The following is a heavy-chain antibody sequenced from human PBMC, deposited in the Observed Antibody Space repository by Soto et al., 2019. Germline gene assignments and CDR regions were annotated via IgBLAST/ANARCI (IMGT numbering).Heavy chain of an antibody. D-gene: IGHD3-10*01. Sequence: QVHLVESGGGVVQPGRSLRLSCAASGFTFSSYGMHWVRQAPGKGLEWVATISYDGSLKYYADSVKGRFTISRDNSKSALYLQMNSLRPEDTAVYYCAKDFKVSGSYYGSLNYYYGMDVWGQGTTVTVSS. J-gene: IGHJ6*02. CDR3: AKDFKVSGSYYGSLNYYYGMDV. V-gene: IGHV3-30*18. CDR2: ISYDGSLK. CDR1: GFTFSSYG.